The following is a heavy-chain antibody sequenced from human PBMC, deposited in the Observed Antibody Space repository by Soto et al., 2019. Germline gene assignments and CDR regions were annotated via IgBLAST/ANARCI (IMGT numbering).Heavy chain of an antibody. CDR3: AKDLVVVAAEPYYYYYGMDV. CDR2: ISYDGSNK. V-gene: IGHV3-30*18. CDR1: GFTFSSYG. J-gene: IGHJ6*02. D-gene: IGHD2-15*01. Sequence: PGGSLRLSCAASGFTFSSYGMHWVRQAPGKGLEWVAVISYDGSNKYYADSVKGRFTISRDNSKNTLYLQMNSLRAEDTAVYYCAKDLVVVAAEPYYYYYGMDVWGQGTTVTVS.